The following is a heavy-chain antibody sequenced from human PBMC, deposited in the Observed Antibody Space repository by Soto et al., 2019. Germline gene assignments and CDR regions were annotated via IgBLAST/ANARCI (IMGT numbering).Heavy chain of an antibody. Sequence: QVQLVQSGAEVKKTGSSVKVSCKTSGGTFSTFGISWVRQAPGQGLDCMGGIIPFFGTAEYSQKFEDRITITADESTNTVYMDLRSLTSEDTAIYYCARTAPMDAGDKYYYDFWGQGALVTVSS. D-gene: IGHD3-16*01. V-gene: IGHV1-69*01. J-gene: IGHJ4*02. CDR1: GGTFSTFG. CDR3: ARTAPMDAGDKYYYDF. CDR2: IIPFFGTA.